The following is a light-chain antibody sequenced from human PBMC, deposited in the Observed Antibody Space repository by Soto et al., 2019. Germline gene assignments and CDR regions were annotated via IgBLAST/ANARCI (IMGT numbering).Light chain of an antibody. CDR2: DVN. Sequence: QSALTQPASVSGSPGQSITISCTGTSSDIGAYNLVSWYQQHPGKAPKLMLYDVNIRPSGVSNRFSGSKSGNTASLTISGLQAEDVADYYCTSWTTSTTMIFGGGTKLTVL. CDR1: SSDIGAYNL. J-gene: IGLJ2*01. CDR3: TSWTTSTTMI. V-gene: IGLV2-14*03.